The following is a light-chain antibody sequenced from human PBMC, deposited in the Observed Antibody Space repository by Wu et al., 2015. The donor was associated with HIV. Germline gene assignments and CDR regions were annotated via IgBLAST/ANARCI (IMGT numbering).Light chain of an antibody. J-gene: IGKJ1*01. CDR3: QQYGNSPRWT. Sequence: EIVLTQSPDTLSLSPGERATLSCRASQSVGSNYLAWYQQKPGQAPRLLIYGASSRATAIPDRFSGSGSGTDFTLTISRLEPEDFAVYYCQQYGNSPRWTFGQGTKVEVK. V-gene: IGKV3-20*01. CDR1: QSVGSNY. CDR2: GAS.